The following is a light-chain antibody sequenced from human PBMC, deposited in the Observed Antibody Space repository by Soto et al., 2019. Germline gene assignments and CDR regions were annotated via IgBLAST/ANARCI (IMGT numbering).Light chain of an antibody. CDR3: QQYNSYSRT. Sequence: DIQMTQSPSTLSASVGDRVTITCRASQSISSWVAWYQQKPGKAPKLLIYKASSLASGVPSRFSGSGSGTEFTLTISCLQPDDFATYYCQQYNSYSRTFGQGTKVEIK. J-gene: IGKJ1*01. CDR2: KAS. CDR1: QSISSW. V-gene: IGKV1-5*03.